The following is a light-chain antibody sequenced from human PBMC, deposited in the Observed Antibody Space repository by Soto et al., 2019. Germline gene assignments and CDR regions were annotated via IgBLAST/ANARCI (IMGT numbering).Light chain of an antibody. CDR2: EVS. V-gene: IGLV2-14*01. J-gene: IGLJ1*01. Sequence: QSVLTQPASVSGSPGQSITISCTGTSSDIGGYKYVPWYQQHPGKAPKLLIYEVSNRPSGISNRFSASKSDNTASLTISGLRAEDEADYYCSSFTSSVTYVFGTGTKVTVL. CDR3: SSFTSSVTYV. CDR1: SSDIGGYKY.